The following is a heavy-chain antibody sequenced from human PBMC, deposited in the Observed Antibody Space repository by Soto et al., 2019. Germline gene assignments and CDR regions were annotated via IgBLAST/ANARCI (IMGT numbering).Heavy chain of an antibody. CDR1: GFTFSNYA. V-gene: IGHV3-23*01. D-gene: IGHD1-1*01. CDR3: AKESTSVKVSASRVHGMDV. J-gene: IGHJ6*02. Sequence: PGGSLRLSCAGSGFTFSNYAMTWVRQAPGKGLEWVSTTRGNGEYTYYANSVKGRFTVSRDNSNNALFLEMSSLRAEDTAVYYCAKESTSVKVSASRVHGMDVWGQGTTVTVSS. CDR2: TRGNGEYT.